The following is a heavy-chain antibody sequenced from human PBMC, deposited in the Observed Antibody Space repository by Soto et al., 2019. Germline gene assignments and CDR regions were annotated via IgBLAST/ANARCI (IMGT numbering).Heavy chain of an antibody. CDR1: GFTYTIYA. Sequence: PVKGSCKGAGFTYTIYAVQWGRQARGQRLEWIGWIVVGSGNTNYAQKFQERVTITRDMSTSTAYMELSSLRSEDTAVYYCAASPHSLVVVAAGMAPDWFDPWGQGTLVTVSS. D-gene: IGHD2-15*01. CDR3: AASPHSLVVVAAGMAPDWFDP. J-gene: IGHJ5*02. CDR2: IVVGSGNT. V-gene: IGHV1-58*01.